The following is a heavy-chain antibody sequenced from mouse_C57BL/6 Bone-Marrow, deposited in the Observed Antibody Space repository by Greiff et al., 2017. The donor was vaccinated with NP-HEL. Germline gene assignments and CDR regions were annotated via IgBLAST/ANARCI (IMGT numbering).Heavy chain of an antibody. Sequence: QVQLQQPGAELVMPGASVKLSCKASGYTFTSSWMHWVKQRPGQGLAWIGEIDPSDSYTNYNQKLQGKTTLTVDKSSSTAYMQLSSLTSEDSAVYYCARRAYYSPPYAMDYWGLGTSVTVSS. CDR3: ARRAYYSPPYAMDY. D-gene: IGHD2-12*01. J-gene: IGHJ4*01. V-gene: IGHV1-69*01. CDR2: IDPSDSYT. CDR1: GYTFTSSW.